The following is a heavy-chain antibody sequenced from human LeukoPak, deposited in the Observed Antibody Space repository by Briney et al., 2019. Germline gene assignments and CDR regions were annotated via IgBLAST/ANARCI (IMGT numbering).Heavy chain of an antibody. Sequence: PSETLSLTCTVSGGSISGYYCSWLRQPPGKGLEWIGYIYYSGSTNYNPSLKSRVTISVDTSKNQFSLKLSSVTAADTAVYYCARGSLMDDYGDYGPDYWGQGTLVTVSS. J-gene: IGHJ4*02. CDR1: GGSISGYY. V-gene: IGHV4-59*01. CDR3: ARGSLMDDYGDYGPDY. D-gene: IGHD4-17*01. CDR2: IYYSGST.